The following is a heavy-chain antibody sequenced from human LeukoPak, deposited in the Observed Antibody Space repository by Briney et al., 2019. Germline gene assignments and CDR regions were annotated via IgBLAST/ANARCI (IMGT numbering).Heavy chain of an antibody. CDR3: ARDSTARNIGFYYYDSSGSFDY. J-gene: IGHJ4*02. CDR1: GFTFSSCS. V-gene: IGHV3-21*01. D-gene: IGHD3-22*01. CDR2: ISSSSSYI. Sequence: GGSLRLSCAASGFTFSSCSMNWVRQAPGKGLEWVSSISSSSSYIYYADSVKGRFTISRDNAKNSLYLQMISLRAEDTAVYCCARDSTARNIGFYYYDSSGSFDYWGQGTLVTVSS.